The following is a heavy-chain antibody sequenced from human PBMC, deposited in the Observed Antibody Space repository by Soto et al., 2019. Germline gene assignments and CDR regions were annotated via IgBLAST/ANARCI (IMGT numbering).Heavy chain of an antibody. D-gene: IGHD6-13*01. CDR2: IYPGDSDT. J-gene: IGHJ4*02. V-gene: IGHV5-51*01. CDR3: ARRGDSSSWYGPY. CDR1: GYSFTSYW. Sequence: GESLKISCKGSGYSFTSYWISWVRQMPGKGLEWMGIIYPGDSDTRYSPSFQGQVTISADKSISTAYLQWSSLKASDTAMYYFARRGDSSSWYGPYWGQGTLVTVSS.